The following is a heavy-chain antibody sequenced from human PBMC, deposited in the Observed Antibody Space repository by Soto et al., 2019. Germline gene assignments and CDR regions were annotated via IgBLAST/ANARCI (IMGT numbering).Heavy chain of an antibody. CDR2: IYHSGNT. CDR1: RGSISSSDW. D-gene: IGHD3-16*01. Sequence: QVQLQESGPGLVKPSGTLSLICTVSRGSISSSDWWSWVRQPPGKGLEWIGEIYHSGNTNYNPSLKSRITMSLDKSKTHFSLNVTSVTAADTAVYYCVTWGSTAFDIWGQGTLVIVSS. CDR3: VTWGSTAFDI. V-gene: IGHV4-4*02. J-gene: IGHJ3*02.